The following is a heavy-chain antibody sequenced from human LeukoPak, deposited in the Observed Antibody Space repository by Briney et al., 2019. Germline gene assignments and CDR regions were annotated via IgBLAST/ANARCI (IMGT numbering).Heavy chain of an antibody. Sequence: ASVKVSCKASGYTFSNFGISWVRQAPGQGLEWMGWISGNNDNPNYGQKFQGRLTVTTDSSTNTAYMELRNLRSDDTAVYYCARDGTSADDYWGQGTLVTVSS. V-gene: IGHV1-18*01. CDR3: ARDGTSADDY. CDR1: GYTFSNFG. J-gene: IGHJ4*02. D-gene: IGHD1-26*01. CDR2: ISGNNDNP.